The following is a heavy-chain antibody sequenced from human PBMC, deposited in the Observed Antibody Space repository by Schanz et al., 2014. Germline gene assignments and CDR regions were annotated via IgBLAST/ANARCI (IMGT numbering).Heavy chain of an antibody. V-gene: IGHV3-74*01. Sequence: EVQLVESGGGLVQPGGSLRLSCAASGFTFSSYWMHWVRQVPGKGLVWVSRIKSDGSSTSYADSVKGRFTISRDNAKNKLYLQMSRLRAEDTAVYYCSRAALWYGDNCFDPWGQGTLVTVSS. CDR3: SRAALWYGDNCFDP. CDR1: GFTFSSYW. CDR2: IKSDGSST. D-gene: IGHD3-10*01. J-gene: IGHJ5*02.